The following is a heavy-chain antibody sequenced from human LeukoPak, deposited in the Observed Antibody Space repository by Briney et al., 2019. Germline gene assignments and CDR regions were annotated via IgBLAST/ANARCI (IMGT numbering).Heavy chain of an antibody. CDR2: IVVGSGNT. CDR1: GFTFTSSA. J-gene: IGHJ6*02. Sequence: SVKVSCKASGFTFTSSAMQWVRQARGQRLEWIGWIVVGSGNTNYAHKFQERVTITRDMSTSTAYMELSSLRSEDTAVYYCAAESLAVASDYYYYGMDVWGQGTTVTVSS. V-gene: IGHV1-58*02. CDR3: AAESLAVASDYYYYGMDV. D-gene: IGHD6-19*01.